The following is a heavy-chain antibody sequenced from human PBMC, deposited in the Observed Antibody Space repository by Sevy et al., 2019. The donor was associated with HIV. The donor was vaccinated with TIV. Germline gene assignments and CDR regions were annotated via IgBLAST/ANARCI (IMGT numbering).Heavy chain of an antibody. CDR1: GGSISSSSYY. V-gene: IGHV4-39*01. D-gene: IGHD5-12*01. CDR2: IYYSGST. J-gene: IGHJ6*02. CDR3: ARQSGYDYYYYYGMDG. Sequence: SETLSLTCTVSGGSISSSSYYWGWIRQPPGKGLEWIGSIYYSGSTYYNPSLKSRVTISVDTSKNQFSLKLSSVTAADTAVYYCARQSGYDYYYYYGMDGWGQGTTVTVSS.